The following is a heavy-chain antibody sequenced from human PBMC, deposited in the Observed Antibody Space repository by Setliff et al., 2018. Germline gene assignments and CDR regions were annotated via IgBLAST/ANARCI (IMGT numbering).Heavy chain of an antibody. D-gene: IGHD3-16*02. CDR2: ISVYNGKT. CDR1: GGTFSSYA. V-gene: IGHV1-18*01. Sequence: GASVKVSCKASGGTFSSYAISWVRQAPGQGLEWMGWISVYNGKTKYAQKFQGRVTLTTDTPTNTAYMEMGGLRSDDTAVYYCARAGESSSFDYWGQGTLVTVSS. J-gene: IGHJ4*02. CDR3: ARAGESSSFDY.